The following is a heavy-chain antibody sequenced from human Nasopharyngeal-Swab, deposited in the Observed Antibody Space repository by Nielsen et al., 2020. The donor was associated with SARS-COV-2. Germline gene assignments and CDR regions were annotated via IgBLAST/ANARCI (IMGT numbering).Heavy chain of an antibody. V-gene: IGHV4-59*01. CDR3: ARVGGIPGGYSSSWGYYYGMDV. Sequence: GSLRLSCTVSGASISSYYWSWIRQPPGKGLEWIGSIYYSGSTNYNPSLKSRVTISVDTSKNQFSLKLSSVTAADTAVYYCARVGGIPGGYSSSWGYYYGMDVWGQGTTVTVSS. CDR2: IYYSGST. J-gene: IGHJ6*02. D-gene: IGHD6-13*01. CDR1: GASISSYY.